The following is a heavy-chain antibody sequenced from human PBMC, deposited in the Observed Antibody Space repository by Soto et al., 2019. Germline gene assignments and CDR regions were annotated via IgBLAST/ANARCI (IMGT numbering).Heavy chain of an antibody. V-gene: IGHV3-23*01. Sequence: EVQLLDSGGGLVQPGGSLRLSCAASGFTFSSYGMTWVRQAPGKGLEWVSFSSATGAGTYYADSVKGRFTISRDNSKNPLYLQMTSLRADDTAVYYCAKDRRAGGNYGFDSDFWGQGALVIVSS. CDR1: GFTFSSYG. CDR2: SSATGAGT. J-gene: IGHJ4*02. CDR3: AKDRRAGGNYGFDSDF. D-gene: IGHD1-7*01.